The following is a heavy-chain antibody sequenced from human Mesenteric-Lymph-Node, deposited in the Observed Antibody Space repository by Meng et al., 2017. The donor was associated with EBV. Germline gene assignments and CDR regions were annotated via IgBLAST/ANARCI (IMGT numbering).Heavy chain of an antibody. CDR2: IIPIFGTA. J-gene: IGHJ4*02. CDR1: GGTFSSYA. CDR3: ARDRGLERNDGIDY. Sequence: QVVQSGAEVKKPGSSVKVSCKASGGTFSSYAISWVRQAPGQGLEWMGGIIPIFGTANYAQKFQGRVTITADKSTSTAYMELSSLRSEDTAVYYCARDRGLERNDGIDYWGQGTLVTVSS. V-gene: IGHV1-69*06. D-gene: IGHD1-1*01.